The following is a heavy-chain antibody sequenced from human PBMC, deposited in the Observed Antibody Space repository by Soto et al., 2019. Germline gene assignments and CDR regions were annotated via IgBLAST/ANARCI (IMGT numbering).Heavy chain of an antibody. CDR2: IYYSGGT. J-gene: IGHJ4*02. CDR3: AGGRGGYSSSWY. V-gene: IGHV4-59*01. Sequence: QVQLQESGPGLVEPSETLSLTCTVSGASMSSYYWSWIRQPPGKGLEWIGYIYYSGGTNYNPSLQSRVTMSLDTSKHQVSLNLSSVTAADTAFYYCAGGRGGYSSSWYWGQGTLVTVSS. CDR1: GASMSSYY. D-gene: IGHD6-13*01.